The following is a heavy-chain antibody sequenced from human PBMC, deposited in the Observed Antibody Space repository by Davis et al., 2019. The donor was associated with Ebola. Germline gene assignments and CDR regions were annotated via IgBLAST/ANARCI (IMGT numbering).Heavy chain of an antibody. CDR2: IYYSGST. V-gene: IGHV4-34*01. CDR3: ARQPTDYGDYLSYDY. J-gene: IGHJ4*02. D-gene: IGHD4-17*01. Sequence: MPSETLSLTCAVYGGSFSGYYWSWIRQPPGKGLEWIGSIYYSGSTYYNPSLKSRVTISVDTSKNQFSLKLSSVTAADTAVYYCARQPTDYGDYLSYDYWGQGTLVTVSS. CDR1: GGSFSGYY.